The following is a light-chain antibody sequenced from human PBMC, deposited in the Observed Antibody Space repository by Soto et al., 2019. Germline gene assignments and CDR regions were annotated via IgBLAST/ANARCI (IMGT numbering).Light chain of an antibody. J-gene: IGLJ3*02. CDR3: ASWDDSLSGEV. V-gene: IGLV1-47*01. Sequence: QSVLTQPPSASGTPGQRVTISCSGSTSNIGSNYVYWYQQVPGTAPKLLIYRHGQRPSGVPDRFSGSRSGTSASLAISGLRSEDEADYSCASWDDSLSGEVFGGGTKLTVL. CDR1: TSNIGSNY. CDR2: RHG.